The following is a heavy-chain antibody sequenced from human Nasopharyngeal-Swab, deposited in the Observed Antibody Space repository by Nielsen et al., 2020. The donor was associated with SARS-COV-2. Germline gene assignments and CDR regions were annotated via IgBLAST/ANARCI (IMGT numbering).Heavy chain of an antibody. J-gene: IGHJ4*02. CDR1: GGTFSSYA. CDR3: ARNPVDYDYVWGSYRYRTFDY. CDR2: IIPIFGTA. Sequence: SVQVSCKASGGTFSSYAISWVRQAPGQGLEWMGGIIPIFGTAHYAQKFQGRVTITADKSTSTAYMELSSLRSEDTAVYYCARNPVDYDYVWGSYRYRTFDYWGQGTLVTVSS. V-gene: IGHV1-69*06. D-gene: IGHD3-16*02.